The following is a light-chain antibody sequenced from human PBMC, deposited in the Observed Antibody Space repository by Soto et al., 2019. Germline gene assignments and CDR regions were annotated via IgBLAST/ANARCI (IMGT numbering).Light chain of an antibody. CDR1: SSDVGLYNY. CDR2: DVS. V-gene: IGLV2-14*01. Sequence: QSALTQPASVSGSPGQSITISCTGTSSDVGLYNYVSWYQQHPGSAHKLMIYDVSNRPSGVANRFSGSKSGNTASLTISGLQAEDAADYYCRSYTSSSTLVFGGGTKVTVL. CDR3: RSYTSSSTLV. J-gene: IGLJ2*01.